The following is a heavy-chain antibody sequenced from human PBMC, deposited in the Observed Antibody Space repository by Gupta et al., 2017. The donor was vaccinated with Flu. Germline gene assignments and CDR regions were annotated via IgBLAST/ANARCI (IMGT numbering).Heavy chain of an antibody. D-gene: IGHD1-7*01. CDR2: INPNSGGT. CDR1: GYTFTGYY. V-gene: IGHV1-2*02. CDR3: ARDRRYNWNYGYYYGMDV. J-gene: IGHJ6*02. Sequence: QVQLVQSGAEVKKPGASVKVSCKASGYTFTGYYMHWVRQAPGQGLEWMGWINPNSGGTNYAQKFQGRVTMTRDTSISTAYMELSRLRSDDTAVYYCARDRRYNWNYGYYYGMDVWGQGTTVTVSS.